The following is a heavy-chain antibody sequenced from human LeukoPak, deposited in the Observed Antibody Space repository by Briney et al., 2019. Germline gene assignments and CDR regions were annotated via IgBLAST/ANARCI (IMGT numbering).Heavy chain of an antibody. CDR2: IYTSGST. D-gene: IGHD2-2*01. J-gene: IGHJ6*02. Sequence: SETLSLTCTVSGGSISSYYWSWIRQPAGKGLEWIGRIYTSGSTNYNPSLKSRVTMSVDTSKNQFSLKLSSVTAADTAVYYCARGPLYCSSTSCRYYYYYGMDVWGQGTTVTVS. CDR3: ARGPLYCSSTSCRYYYYYGMDV. CDR1: GGSISSYY. V-gene: IGHV4-4*07.